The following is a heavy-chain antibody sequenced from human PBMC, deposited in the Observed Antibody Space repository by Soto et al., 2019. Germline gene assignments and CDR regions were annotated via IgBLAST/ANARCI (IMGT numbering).Heavy chain of an antibody. D-gene: IGHD4-17*01. V-gene: IGHV1-69*13. J-gene: IGHJ4*02. CDR2: IILPFGTA. CDR1: GGTFSNHA. CDR3: SRGPDYAGYIDD. Sequence: QVRLVQSGAEVKKPGSSVKVSCKASGGTFSNHAINWVRQAPGQGPEWMGGIILPFGTANYAQNFQGRVTITADESMTTAYLELNGIRSEDTAVYYCSRGPDYAGYIDDWGQGSLVTVSS.